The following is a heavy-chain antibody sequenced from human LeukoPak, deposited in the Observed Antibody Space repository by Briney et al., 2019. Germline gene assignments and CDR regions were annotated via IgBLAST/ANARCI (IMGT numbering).Heavy chain of an antibody. V-gene: IGHV4-39*07. CDR2: IFYSGST. D-gene: IGHD2-15*01. Sequence: SETLSLTCDVSGVSISSSSYYWGWIRQPPGKGLEWIGSIFYSGSTYYNPSLKSRVTISVDTSKNQFSLKLSSVTAADTAVYYCARGRGGGGSSNNWFDPWGQGTLVTVSS. J-gene: IGHJ5*02. CDR1: GVSISSSSYY. CDR3: ARGRGGGGSSNNWFDP.